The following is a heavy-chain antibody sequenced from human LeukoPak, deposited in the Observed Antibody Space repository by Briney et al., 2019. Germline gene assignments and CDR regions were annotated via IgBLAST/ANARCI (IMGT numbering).Heavy chain of an antibody. CDR3: ARDGALWFGELFDAFDI. D-gene: IGHD3-10*01. Sequence: GGSLRLSYAASGFTFSSYGMHWVRQAPGKGLEWVAVIWYDGSNKYYADSVKGRFTISRDNSKNTLYLQMNSLRAEDTAVYYCARDGALWFGELFDAFDIWGRGTMVTVSS. J-gene: IGHJ3*02. CDR1: GFTFSSYG. V-gene: IGHV3-33*01. CDR2: IWYDGSNK.